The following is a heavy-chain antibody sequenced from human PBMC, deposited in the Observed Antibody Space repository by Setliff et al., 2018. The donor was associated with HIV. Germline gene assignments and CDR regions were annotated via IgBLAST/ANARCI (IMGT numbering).Heavy chain of an antibody. J-gene: IGHJ3*02. V-gene: IGHV1-18*01. CDR2: ISAYNGNT. CDR1: GYTFTSYG. D-gene: IGHD3-22*01. CDR3: AKIAQPEYDDSSGYYPSESFDI. Sequence: GASVKVSCKASGYTFTSYGISWVRQAPGQGLEWMGWISAYNGNTNYAQKLQGRVTMTTDTSTSTAYMELRSLRSDDTAVYYCAKIAQPEYDDSSGYYPSESFDIWGQGTMVTVSS.